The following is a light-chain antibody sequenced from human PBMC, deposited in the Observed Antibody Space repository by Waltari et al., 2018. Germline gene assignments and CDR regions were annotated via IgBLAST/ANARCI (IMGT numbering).Light chain of an antibody. V-gene: IGKV1-33*01. Sequence: DIQMTQSPSSLSASVGDRVTITCQASRDISNYLNWYQQKPGKAPKLRIYDASNFEPGVPSRFSGSGSGTDFTFTISSLQPEDIATYYCQQYDNLSWTFGQGTKVEIK. CDR2: DAS. J-gene: IGKJ1*01. CDR1: RDISNY. CDR3: QQYDNLSWT.